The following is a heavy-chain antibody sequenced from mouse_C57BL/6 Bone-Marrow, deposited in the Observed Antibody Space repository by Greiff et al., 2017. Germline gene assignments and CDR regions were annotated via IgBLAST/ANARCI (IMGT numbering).Heavy chain of an antibody. CDR1: GFTFSDYY. CDR2: ISNGGGST. J-gene: IGHJ3*01. CDR3: ARPYYDYTWFAY. Sequence: EVQRVESGGGLVQPGGSLKLSCAASGFTFSDYYMYWVRQTPEKRLEWVAYISNGGGSTYYPDTVKGRFTISRDNAKNTLYLQMSRLKSEDTAMYYCARPYYDYTWFAYWGQGTLVTVSA. V-gene: IGHV5-12*01. D-gene: IGHD2-4*01.